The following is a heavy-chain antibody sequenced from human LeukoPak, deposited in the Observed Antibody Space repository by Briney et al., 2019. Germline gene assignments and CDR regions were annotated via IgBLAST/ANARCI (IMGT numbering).Heavy chain of an antibody. J-gene: IGHJ4*02. V-gene: IGHV3-53*04. D-gene: IGHD5-18*01. CDR2: IYSGGST. CDR1: GFTVSSNY. CDR3: ARSRGYSYGLFDY. Sequence: HPGGSLRLSCAASGFTVSSNYMSWVRQAPGKGLEWVSVIYSGGSTYYADSVKGRFTISRHNSKNTLYLQMNSLRAEDAAVYYCARSRGYSYGLFDYWGQGTLVTVSS.